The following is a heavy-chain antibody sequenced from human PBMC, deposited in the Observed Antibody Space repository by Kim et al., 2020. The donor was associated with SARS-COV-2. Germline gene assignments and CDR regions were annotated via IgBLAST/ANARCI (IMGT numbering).Heavy chain of an antibody. V-gene: IGHV4-59*01. D-gene: IGHD3-22*01. Sequence: SETLSLTCTVSGGSISSYYWSWIRQPPGKGLEWIGYIYYSGSTNYNPSLKSRVTISVDTSKNQFSLKLSSVTAADTAVYYCARALYYDSSGSKGPLDYWGQGTLVTVSS. CDR1: GGSISSYY. CDR3: ARALYYDSSGSKGPLDY. CDR2: IYYSGST. J-gene: IGHJ4*02.